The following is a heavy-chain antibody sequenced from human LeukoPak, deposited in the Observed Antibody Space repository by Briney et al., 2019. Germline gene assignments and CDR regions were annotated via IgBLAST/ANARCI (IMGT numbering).Heavy chain of an antibody. CDR2: INHSGST. CDR3: ARDGIVVVKGDWFDP. D-gene: IGHD2-15*01. Sequence: PSETLSLTCAVYGGSFSGYYWSWIRQPPGKGLEWIGEINHSGSTYCNPSLKSRVTISVDTSKNQFSLKLSSVTAADTAVYYCARDGIVVVKGDWFDPWGQGTLVTVSS. V-gene: IGHV4-34*01. J-gene: IGHJ5*02. CDR1: GGSFSGYY.